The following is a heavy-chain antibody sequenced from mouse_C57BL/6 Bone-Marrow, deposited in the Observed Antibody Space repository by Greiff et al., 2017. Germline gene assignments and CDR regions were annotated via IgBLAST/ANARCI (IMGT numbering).Heavy chain of an antibody. Sequence: VQLQQSGAELVRPGASVKLSCTASGFNIKDDYMHWVKQRPEQGLEWIGWLDPENGDTEYASKFPGKATITADTSSNPAYLQLSSLTSEDTAVYYCTTRGYYYGSSYAGFAYWGQGTLVTVSA. V-gene: IGHV14-4*01. CDR3: TTRGYYYGSSYAGFAY. CDR2: LDPENGDT. CDR1: GFNIKDDY. D-gene: IGHD1-1*01. J-gene: IGHJ3*01.